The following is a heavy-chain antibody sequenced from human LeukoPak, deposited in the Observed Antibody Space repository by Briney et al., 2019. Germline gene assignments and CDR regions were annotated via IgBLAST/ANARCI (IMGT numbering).Heavy chain of an antibody. CDR2: IKQDGSEK. J-gene: IGHJ4*02. CDR3: ARVSSISRQLVLFDY. Sequence: TGGSLRLSCAASGFTVSSYWMSWVRQAPGKGLEWVANIKQDGSEKYYVDSVKGRFTISRDNAKNSLYLQMNSLRAEDTAVYYCARVSSISRQLVLFDYWGQGTLVTVSS. D-gene: IGHD6-6*01. CDR1: GFTVSSYW. V-gene: IGHV3-7*01.